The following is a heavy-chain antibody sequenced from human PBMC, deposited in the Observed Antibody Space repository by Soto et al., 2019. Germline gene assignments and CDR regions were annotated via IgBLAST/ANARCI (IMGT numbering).Heavy chain of an antibody. CDR3: TRDASRDSSARGWFDP. Sequence: PGGSLRLSCAASGFTFRSFTTNWVRQAPGQGLEWVSTISSNSAYIYYTDALRGRFTISRDNAKNSLHLQMNSLRAEDTAVYYCTRDASRDSSARGWFDPWGPGTLVTVSS. D-gene: IGHD6-13*01. CDR1: GFTFRSFT. J-gene: IGHJ5*02. V-gene: IGHV3-21*01. CDR2: ISSNSAYI.